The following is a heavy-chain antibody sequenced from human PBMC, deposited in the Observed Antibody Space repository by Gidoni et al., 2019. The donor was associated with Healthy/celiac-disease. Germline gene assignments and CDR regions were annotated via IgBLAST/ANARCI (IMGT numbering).Heavy chain of an antibody. J-gene: IGHJ4*02. CDR1: GYTFTSYD. CDR2: MNPNSGNT. D-gene: IGHD2-15*01. V-gene: IGHV1-8*01. CDR3: ARAGADCSGGSCYSAAFDY. Sequence: QVQLVQSGAEVKKPGASVTVSCKASGYTFTSYDINWVRQATGQGLEWMGWMNPNSGNTGYAQKFQGRVTMTRNTSISTAYMELSSLRSEDTAVYYCARAGADCSGGSCYSAAFDYWGQGTLVTVSS.